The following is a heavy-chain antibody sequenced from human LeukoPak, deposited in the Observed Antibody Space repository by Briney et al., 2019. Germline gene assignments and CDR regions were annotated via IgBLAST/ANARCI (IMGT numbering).Heavy chain of an antibody. CDR2: FDPEDGET. D-gene: IGHD1-26*01. CDR1: GYTLTELS. CDR3: ATGSHRIVSLDY. V-gene: IGHV1-24*01. Sequence: APVKVSCKVSGYTLTELSMHWVRLAPGKGLEWMGGFDPEDGETIYAQKFQGRVTMTEDTSTDTAYMELSSLRSEDTAVYYCATGSHRIVSLDYWGQGTLVTVSS. J-gene: IGHJ4*02.